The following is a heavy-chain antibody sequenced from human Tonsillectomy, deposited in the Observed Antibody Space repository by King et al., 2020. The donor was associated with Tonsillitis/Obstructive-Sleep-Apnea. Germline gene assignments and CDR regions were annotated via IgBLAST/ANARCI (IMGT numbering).Heavy chain of an antibody. D-gene: IGHD3-22*01. CDR1: GFTFSSYG. CDR3: ARAYYYDSSGYGIYAFDI. V-gene: IGHV3-33*01. Sequence: VQLVESGGGVVQPGRSLRLSCAASGFTFSSYGMHWVRQAPGKGREWVAVIWYDGSNKYYADSVKGRLTISRDNSKNTLYLQMNSLRAEDTAVYYCARAYYYDSSGYGIYAFDIWGEGTMVTVSS. J-gene: IGHJ3*02. CDR2: IWYDGSNK.